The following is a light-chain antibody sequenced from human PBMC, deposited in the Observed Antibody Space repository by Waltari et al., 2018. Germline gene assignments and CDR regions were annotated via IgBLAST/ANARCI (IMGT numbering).Light chain of an antibody. J-gene: IGKJ1*01. Sequence: DIQVTQSPSTLSASVGDRVTITCRASQSIVVWLAWYQQKPGKAPSLLIYKASYLESGGPSRFSGSASGTAFTITISSLQADDFATYYCLQYNSYPWTFGQGTTVEIK. CDR2: KAS. CDR3: LQYNSYPWT. CDR1: QSIVVW. V-gene: IGKV1-5*03.